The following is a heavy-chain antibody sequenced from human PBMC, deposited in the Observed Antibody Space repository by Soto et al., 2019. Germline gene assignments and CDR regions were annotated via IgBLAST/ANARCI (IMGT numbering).Heavy chain of an antibody. CDR1: GYTLTELS. D-gene: IGHD3-9*01. J-gene: IGHJ4*02. CDR3: ATLLHDILTGPYPVPLYFDY. V-gene: IGHV1-24*01. CDR2: FDPEDGET. Sequence: ASVKVSCKVSGYTLTELSMHWVRQAPGKGLEWMGGFDPEDGETIYAQKFQGRVTMTEDTSTDTAYMELSSLRSEDTAVYYCATLLHDILTGPYPVPLYFDYWGQGTLVTVSS.